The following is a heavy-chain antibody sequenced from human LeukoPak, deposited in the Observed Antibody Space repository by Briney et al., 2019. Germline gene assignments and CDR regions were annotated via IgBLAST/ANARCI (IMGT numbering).Heavy chain of an antibody. J-gene: IGHJ5*02. D-gene: IGHD3-10*01. V-gene: IGHV4-34*01. Sequence: SETLSLTCAVYGGSFSGYYWSWIRQPPGKGLEWIGEINHSGSTNYNPSLKSRVTISVDTSKNQFSLKLSSVTAADTALYYCASTPTGITMVRGVWFDPWGQGTLVTVSS. CDR3: ASTPTGITMVRGVWFDP. CDR1: GGSFSGYY. CDR2: INHSGST.